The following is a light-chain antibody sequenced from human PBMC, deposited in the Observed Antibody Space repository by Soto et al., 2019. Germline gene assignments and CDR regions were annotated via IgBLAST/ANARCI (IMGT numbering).Light chain of an antibody. CDR1: QSVSNSY. Sequence: VLTQSPGTLSLSPGETATLSCRASQSVSNSYLAWYQQKPGQAPRLLIYAASSRATGIPDRFSGSGSGTDFTLTISRLEPEDFAVYYCQQYGSSHWTFGQGTKVEIK. V-gene: IGKV3-20*01. CDR2: AAS. J-gene: IGKJ1*01. CDR3: QQYGSSHWT.